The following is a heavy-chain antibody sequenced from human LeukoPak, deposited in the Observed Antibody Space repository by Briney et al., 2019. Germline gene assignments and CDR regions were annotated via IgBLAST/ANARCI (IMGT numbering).Heavy chain of an antibody. D-gene: IGHD1-26*01. Sequence: GGSLRLSCAASGFTYNSHAMHWVRQAPGKGLEWVAVIWYDGSNKYYADSVKGRFTISRDNSKNTLYLQMNSLRAEDTAVYYCARAGYSGLTAFDYWGQGTLVTVSS. V-gene: IGHV3-33*01. CDR1: GFTYNSHA. J-gene: IGHJ4*02. CDR2: IWYDGSNK. CDR3: ARAGYSGLTAFDY.